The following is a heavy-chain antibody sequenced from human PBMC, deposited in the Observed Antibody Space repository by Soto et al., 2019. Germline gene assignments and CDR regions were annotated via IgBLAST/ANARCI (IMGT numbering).Heavy chain of an antibody. CDR2: IRSFDYRT. CDR3: AKDVESGWYEAFDY. V-gene: IGHV3-23*01. CDR1: GFAFSQYG. Sequence: GGSLRLSCTASGFAFSQYGMSWVRQAPGKGLEWVSSIRSFDYRTNYADSVKGRFTISRDNSKSTLSLQMNSLRAEDTAVYYCAKDVESGWYEAFDYWGPGTLVTVSS. J-gene: IGHJ4*02. D-gene: IGHD6-19*01.